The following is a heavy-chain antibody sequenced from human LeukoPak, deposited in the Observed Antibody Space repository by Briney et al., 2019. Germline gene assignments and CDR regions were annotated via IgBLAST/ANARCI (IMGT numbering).Heavy chain of an antibody. D-gene: IGHD4/OR15-4a*01. V-gene: IGHV3-23*01. CDR3: AKERDYGPADY. J-gene: IGHJ4*02. Sequence: QPGGSLRLSCAASGFIFNKHAMSWVRQAPGKGLEWVSGLSGRGGSTDYADSVKGRFTVSRDNSKNTLFLQMNSLRAEDTAIYYCAKERDYGPADYWGQGTLVTVSS. CDR2: LSGRGGST. CDR1: GFIFNKHA.